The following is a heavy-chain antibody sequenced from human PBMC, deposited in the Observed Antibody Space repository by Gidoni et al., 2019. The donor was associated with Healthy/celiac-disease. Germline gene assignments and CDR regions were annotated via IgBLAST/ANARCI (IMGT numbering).Heavy chain of an antibody. J-gene: IGHJ3*02. CDR1: GGSISSYY. V-gene: IGHV4-59*01. CDR2: IYYSGST. D-gene: IGHD3-22*01. Sequence: QVQLQESGAGLVKPSETLSLTCTVSGGSISSYYWSWIRQPPGKGLEWIGYIYYSGSTNYNPSLKSRVTISVEPSKTQFSLQLSSVTAADTAVYYCSRDLGYYDSSDYAFDIWGQGTMVTVSS. CDR3: SRDLGYYDSSDYAFDI.